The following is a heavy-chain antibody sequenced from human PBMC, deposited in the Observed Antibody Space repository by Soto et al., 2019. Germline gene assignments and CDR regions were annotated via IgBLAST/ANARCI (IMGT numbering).Heavy chain of an antibody. J-gene: IGHJ4*02. CDR2: ISAYNGNT. CDR1: GYTFTSYA. V-gene: IGHV1-18*01. D-gene: IGHD3-10*01. CDR3: AGGWFGELVYYFAY. Sequence: QVQLVQSGAEVRKPGASVKVSCKASGYTFTSYAISWVRQAPGQGLEWMGWISAYNGNTNYAQKLQGRVTMTTDTATSTDEMELRSLRSDDTAVYYWAGGWFGELVYYFAYWGQGTLGTVS.